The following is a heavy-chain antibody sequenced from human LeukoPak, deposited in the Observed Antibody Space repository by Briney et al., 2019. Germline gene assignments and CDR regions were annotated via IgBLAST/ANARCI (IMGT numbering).Heavy chain of an antibody. J-gene: IGHJ3*02. CDR2: IIPIFGTA. V-gene: IGHV1-69*06. Sequence: SVKVSCKASGGTFSSYAISWVRQAPGQGLEWMGGIIPIFGTANYAQKFQGRVTMTEDTSTDTAYMELSSLRSEDTAVYYCATVAGSRGPDAFDIWGQGTMVTVSS. CDR3: ATVAGSRGPDAFDI. D-gene: IGHD6-19*01. CDR1: GGTFSSYA.